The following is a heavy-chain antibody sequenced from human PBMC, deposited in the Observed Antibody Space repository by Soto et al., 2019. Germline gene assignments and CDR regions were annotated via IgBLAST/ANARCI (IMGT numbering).Heavy chain of an antibody. V-gene: IGHV3-30-3*01. CDR3: ARGLSADYDFWSGYYISNWFDP. Sequence: QVQLVESGGGVVQPGRSLRLSCAASGFTFSSYAMHWVRQAPGKGLEWVAVISYDGSNKYYADSVKGRFTISRDNSKNTLYLQMNSLRAEDTAVYYCARGLSADYDFWSGYYISNWFDPWGQGTLVTVSS. CDR1: GFTFSSYA. J-gene: IGHJ5*02. CDR2: ISYDGSNK. D-gene: IGHD3-3*01.